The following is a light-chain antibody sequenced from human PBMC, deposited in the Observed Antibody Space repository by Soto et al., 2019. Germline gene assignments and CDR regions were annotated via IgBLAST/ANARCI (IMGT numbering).Light chain of an antibody. V-gene: IGKV1-39*01. CDR1: QSISSY. Sequence: DIQLTQSPSSLSASVGDRVTITCRASQSISSYLTWYQQKPGKAPNLLIYSASSLQSGVPSRFSGSGSGTDFTLTISSLQPEDFATYYCQQRYSTPFTFGGGTRVEI. CDR2: SAS. J-gene: IGKJ4*01. CDR3: QQRYSTPFT.